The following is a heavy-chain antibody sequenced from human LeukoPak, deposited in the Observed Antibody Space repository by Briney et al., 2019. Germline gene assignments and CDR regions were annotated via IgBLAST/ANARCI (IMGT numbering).Heavy chain of an antibody. J-gene: IGHJ4*02. CDR3: ARGDSSGWYMAMDY. V-gene: IGHV3-30*02. CDR2: IRYDGSNK. D-gene: IGHD6-19*01. Sequence: GGSLRLSCAASGFTFSSYGMHWVRQAPGKGLEWVAFIRYDGSNKYYADSVKGRFTISRDNSKNTLYLQMNSLRAEDTAIYYCARGDSSGWYMAMDYWGQGTLVTVSS. CDR1: GFTFSSYG.